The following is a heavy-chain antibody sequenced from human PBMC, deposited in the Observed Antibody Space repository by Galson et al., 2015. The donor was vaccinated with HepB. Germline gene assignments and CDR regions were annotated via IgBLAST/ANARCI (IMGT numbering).Heavy chain of an antibody. CDR3: ARAGLWFGELYRWFDP. Sequence: SLRLSCAASGFTVSSNYMSWVRQAPGKGLEWVSVIYSGGSTYYADSVKGRFTISRDNSKNTLYLQMNSLRAEDTAVYYCARAGLWFGELYRWFDPWGQGTLVTVSS. J-gene: IGHJ5*02. CDR1: GFTVSSNY. D-gene: IGHD3-10*01. V-gene: IGHV3-66*01. CDR2: IYSGGST.